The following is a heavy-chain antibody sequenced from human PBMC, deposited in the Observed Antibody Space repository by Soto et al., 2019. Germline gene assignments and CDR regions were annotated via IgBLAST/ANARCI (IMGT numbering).Heavy chain of an antibody. CDR2: IYHSGST. V-gene: IGHV4-4*02. CDR1: SGSISSSNW. J-gene: IGHJ6*03. Sequence: PSETLSLTCAVSSGSISSSNWWSWVRQPPGKGLEWIGEIYHSGSTNYNPSLKSRVTISVDKSKNQFSLKLSSVTAADTAVYYCARAGGEDYYYYYMDVWGKGTTVTVSS. CDR3: ARAGGEDYYYYYMDV. D-gene: IGHD1-26*01.